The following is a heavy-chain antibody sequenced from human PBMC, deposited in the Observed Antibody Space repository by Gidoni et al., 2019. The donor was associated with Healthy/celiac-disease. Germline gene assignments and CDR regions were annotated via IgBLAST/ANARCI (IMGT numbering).Heavy chain of an antibody. Sequence: QLQLQESGPGLVKPSETLSLTCTVSGGSISSSRYYWGWIRQPPGKGLEWIGSIYYSGSTYYNPSLKSRVTISVDTSKNQFSLKLSSVTAADTAVYYCARVIGLITMVRGVTLSGWFDPWGQGTLVTVSS. CDR3: ARVIGLITMVRGVTLSGWFDP. CDR1: GGSISSSRYY. CDR2: IYYSGST. D-gene: IGHD3-10*01. J-gene: IGHJ5*02. V-gene: IGHV4-39*07.